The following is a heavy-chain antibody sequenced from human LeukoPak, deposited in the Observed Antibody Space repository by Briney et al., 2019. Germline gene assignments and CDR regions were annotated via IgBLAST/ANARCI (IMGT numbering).Heavy chain of an antibody. V-gene: IGHV1-2*02. CDR2: INPNSGGT. Sequence: ASVKVSCKASGYTFTGYYMHWVRQAPGQGLEWMGWINPNSGGTNYAQKFQGRVTMTRDTSISTAYMELSRLRSDDTAVYHCARDSNTIFGVVDYYFDYWGQGTLVTVSS. CDR1: GYTFTGYY. D-gene: IGHD3-3*01. J-gene: IGHJ4*02. CDR3: ARDSNTIFGVVDYYFDY.